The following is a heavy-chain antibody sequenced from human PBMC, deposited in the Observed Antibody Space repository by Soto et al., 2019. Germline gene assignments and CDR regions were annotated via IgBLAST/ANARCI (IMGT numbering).Heavy chain of an antibody. D-gene: IGHD4-17*01. Sequence: EVQLVESGGGLVKTGGSLRLSCAASGFTLSSYSMNWVRQAPGKGLEWVSHITSSSTTTYYADSVKGRFTISRDNAKNSLYLQMNSLRAEDTAVYYCARDHYGDSTFDYWGQGTLVTVSS. CDR3: ARDHYGDSTFDY. CDR2: ITSSSTTT. J-gene: IGHJ4*02. V-gene: IGHV3-48*01. CDR1: GFTLSSYS.